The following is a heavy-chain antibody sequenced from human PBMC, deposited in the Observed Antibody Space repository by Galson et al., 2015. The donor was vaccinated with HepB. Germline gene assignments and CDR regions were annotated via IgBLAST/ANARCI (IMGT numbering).Heavy chain of an antibody. CDR3: TTGLPKWDLLVYYFDY. D-gene: IGHD1-26*01. V-gene: IGHV3-15*01. J-gene: IGHJ4*02. Sequence: SLRLSCAASGFSFSNAWMSWVRQAPGKGLEWVGRIKSKTDGGTTDYAAPVKGRFTISRDDAKNTLYLQMNSLKTEDTAIYYCTTGLPKWDLLVYYFDYWGQGTLVTVSS. CDR2: IKSKTDGGTT. CDR1: GFSFSNAW.